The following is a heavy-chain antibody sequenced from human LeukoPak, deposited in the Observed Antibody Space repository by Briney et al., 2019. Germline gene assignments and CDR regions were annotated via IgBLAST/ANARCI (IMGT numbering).Heavy chain of an antibody. Sequence: SETLSLTCAVYGGSFSGYYWSWIRQPPGKGLECIGSIYYSGSTDYNPSLKSRVTISVDTSKNQFSLNLNSVTAADTAVYYCARFPGGAEYRHYYYMDVWGKGTTVTVSS. D-gene: IGHD1-14*01. CDR1: GGSFSGYY. V-gene: IGHV4-59*01. CDR2: IYYSGST. J-gene: IGHJ6*03. CDR3: ARFPGGAEYRHYYYMDV.